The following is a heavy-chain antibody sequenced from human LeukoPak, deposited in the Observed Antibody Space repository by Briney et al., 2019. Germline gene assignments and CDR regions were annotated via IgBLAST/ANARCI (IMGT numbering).Heavy chain of an antibody. Sequence: SETLSLTCTVSGGSISSSSYYWGWIRQPPGKGLEWIGSIYYSGSTYYNPSLKSRVTISVDTSKNQFSLKLSSVTAADTAVYYCARLNYDFWSGGYYYGMDVWGQGTTVTVPS. CDR2: IYYSGST. CDR3: ARLNYDFWSGGYYYGMDV. D-gene: IGHD3-3*01. V-gene: IGHV4-39*01. CDR1: GGSISSSSYY. J-gene: IGHJ6*02.